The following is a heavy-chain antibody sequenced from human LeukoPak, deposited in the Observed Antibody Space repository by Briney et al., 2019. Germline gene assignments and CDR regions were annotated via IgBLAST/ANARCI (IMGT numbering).Heavy chain of an antibody. D-gene: IGHD5-12*01. CDR3: ARGGGYVNDYYMDV. Sequence: GASVKVSCKASGGTFSSYAIGWVRQAPGQGLEWMGGIIPIFGTANYAQKFQGRVTITTDESTSTAYMELSSLRSEDTAVNYCARGGGYVNDYYMDVWGKGTTVTVSS. CDR2: IIPIFGTA. V-gene: IGHV1-69*05. J-gene: IGHJ6*03. CDR1: GGTFSSYA.